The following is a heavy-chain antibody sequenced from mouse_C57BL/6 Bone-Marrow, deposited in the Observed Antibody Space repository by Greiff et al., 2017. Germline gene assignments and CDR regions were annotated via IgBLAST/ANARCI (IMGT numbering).Heavy chain of an antibody. CDR1: GYTFTDYY. CDR2: INPYNGGT. Sequence: EVMLVESGPVLVKPGASVKMSCKASGYTFTDYYMNWVKQSHGKSLEWIGVINPYNGGTSYNQKFKGKATLTVDKSSSTAYMELNSLTSEDSAVYYCAPTALFDYWGQGTTLTVSS. CDR3: APTALFDY. J-gene: IGHJ2*01. D-gene: IGHD1-2*01. V-gene: IGHV1-19*01.